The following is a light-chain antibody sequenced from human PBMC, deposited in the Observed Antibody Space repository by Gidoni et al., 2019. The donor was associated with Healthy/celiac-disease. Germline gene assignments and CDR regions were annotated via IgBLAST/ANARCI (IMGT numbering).Light chain of an antibody. Sequence: SYELTQPPSVSVYPGQTASITCSGDKLGDKYACWYQQKPGQSPVLVIYQYSKRPSGIPERFSGSNSGNTATLTISGTQAMDEADYYCQAWDSSTYVFGTGTKVTVL. CDR3: QAWDSSTYV. J-gene: IGLJ1*01. CDR2: QYS. V-gene: IGLV3-1*01. CDR1: KLGDKY.